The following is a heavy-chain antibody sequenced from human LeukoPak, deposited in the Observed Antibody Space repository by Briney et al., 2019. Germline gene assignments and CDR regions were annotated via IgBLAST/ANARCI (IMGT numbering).Heavy chain of an antibody. J-gene: IGHJ6*02. CDR2: IGTAGDT. CDR3: ARGVGGYCSGGSCYDYYYGMDV. CDR1: GFTFSSYD. Sequence: PGGSLRLSCAASGFTFSSYDMHWVRQATGKGLEWVSAIGTAGDTYYPGSVKGRFTISRENAKNSLYLQMNSLRAGDTAVYYCARGVGGYCSGGSCYDYYYGMDVWGQGTTVTVSS. D-gene: IGHD2-15*01. V-gene: IGHV3-13*01.